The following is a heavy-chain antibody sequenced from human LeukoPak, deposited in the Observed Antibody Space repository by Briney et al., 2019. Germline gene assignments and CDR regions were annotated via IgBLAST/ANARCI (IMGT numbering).Heavy chain of an antibody. CDR2: IWYDGSNK. Sequence: GRSLRLSCAASGFTFSSYGMHWVRQAPGKGLEWVAVIWYDGSNKYYADSVKGRFTISRDNSKNTLYLQMNSLRAEDTAVYYCAKDQGMRSTSHFDPWGQGTLVTVSS. J-gene: IGHJ5*02. V-gene: IGHV3-33*06. CDR1: GFTFSSYG. CDR3: AKDQGMRSTSHFDP. D-gene: IGHD2-2*01.